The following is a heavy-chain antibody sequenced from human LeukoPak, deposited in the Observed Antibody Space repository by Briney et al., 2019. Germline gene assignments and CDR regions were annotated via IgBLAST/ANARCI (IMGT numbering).Heavy chain of an antibody. J-gene: IGHJ4*02. V-gene: IGHV3-49*03. CDR3: TRDNLWELLLFDY. CDR1: GFTFTSYS. D-gene: IGHD1-26*01. Sequence: GGSLRLSCAASGFTFTSYSMSWFRQAPGKGLEWVGFIRSKAYGGTTEYAASVKGRFTISRDDSKSIAYLQMNSLKTEDTAVYYCTRDNLWELLLFDYWGQGTLVTVSS. CDR2: IRSKAYGGTT.